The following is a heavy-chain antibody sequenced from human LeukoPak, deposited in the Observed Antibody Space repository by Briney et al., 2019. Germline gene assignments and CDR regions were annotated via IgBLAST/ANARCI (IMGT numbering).Heavy chain of an antibody. V-gene: IGHV1-2*02. J-gene: IGHJ4*02. Sequence: ASVKVSCKASGYTFTGHYMHWVRQAPGQGLEWMGWISPNNGGRKYAQKFQGRVSMTRDTSISTAYMELTRLISDDTAVYYCARGNLFDCGGDCYLTDYWGQGTLVTVSS. CDR1: GYTFTGHY. D-gene: IGHD2-21*02. CDR3: ARGNLFDCGGDCYLTDY. CDR2: ISPNNGGR.